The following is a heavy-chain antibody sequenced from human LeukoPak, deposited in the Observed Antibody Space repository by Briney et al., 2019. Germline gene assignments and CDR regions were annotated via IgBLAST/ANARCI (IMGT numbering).Heavy chain of an antibody. CDR2: ISYDGSNK. D-gene: IGHD6-13*01. V-gene: IGHV3-30*01. J-gene: IGHJ4*02. CDR3: ARTGYSSSWYVGFVDY. CDR1: GFTFSSYA. Sequence: GGFLRLSCAASGFTFSSYAMHWVRQAPGKGLEWVAVISYDGSNKYYADSVKGRFTISRDNSKNTLYLQMNSLRAEDTAVYYCARTGYSSSWYVGFVDYWGQGTLVTVSS.